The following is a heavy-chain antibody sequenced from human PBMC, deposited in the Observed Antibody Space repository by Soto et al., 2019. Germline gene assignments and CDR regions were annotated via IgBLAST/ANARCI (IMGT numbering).Heavy chain of an antibody. V-gene: IGHV3-21*01. CDR3: ARDDVGFDY. CDR2: ISSSGKYK. D-gene: IGHD1-26*01. Sequence: PGGSLRLSCAASGFTFSNYNMNWVRQAPGKGLEWVSSISSSGKYKYYADSLKGRFTISRDNAKNSLYLQMNSLRAEDTAVYYCARDDVGFDYWGQGTLVTVSS. J-gene: IGHJ4*02. CDR1: GFTFSNYN.